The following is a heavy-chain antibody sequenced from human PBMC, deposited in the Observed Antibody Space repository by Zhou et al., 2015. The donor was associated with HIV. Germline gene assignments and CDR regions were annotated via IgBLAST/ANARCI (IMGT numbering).Heavy chain of an antibody. CDR1: GYTFTGHY. V-gene: IGHV1-46*01. CDR3: ARGRYASAAAGIYLDY. J-gene: IGHJ4*02. CDR2: INPIGDGS. Sequence: QVQLVQSGAKVMKPGASVKVSCKASGYTFTGHYMHWVRQAPGQGLEWVGVINPIGDGSTFAQKFQGRVTMTRDTPTSTVYMELSSLRSEDTAVYYCARGRYASAAAGIYLDYWGQGTLVTVSS. D-gene: IGHD6-13*01.